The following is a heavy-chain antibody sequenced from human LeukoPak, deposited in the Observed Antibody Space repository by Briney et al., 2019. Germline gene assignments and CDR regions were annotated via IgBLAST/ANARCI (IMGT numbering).Heavy chain of an antibody. CDR1: GFSLSTYW. J-gene: IGHJ4*02. Sequence: GGSLRLSCAASGFSLSTYWVTWVRQAPGTGLEWVANINPGGTETYYVEPVKGRFTISRDNAKDLVYLQMNSLRAEDSAVYHCGRFGYVAGVDLWGQGTLVTVSS. D-gene: IGHD6-19*01. CDR2: INPGGTET. CDR3: GRFGYVAGVDL. V-gene: IGHV3-7*01.